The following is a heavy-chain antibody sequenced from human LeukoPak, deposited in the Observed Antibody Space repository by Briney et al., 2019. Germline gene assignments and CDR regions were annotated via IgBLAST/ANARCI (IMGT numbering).Heavy chain of an antibody. V-gene: IGHV1-3*01. D-gene: IGHD3-22*01. CDR3: ARVLSSHLYYYGSSGYYGDYYYGMDV. CDR1: GYTFTSYA. Sequence: ASVKVSCKASGYTFTSYAMHWVRQAPGQRLEWMGWINAGNGNTKYSQKFQGRVTITRDTSASTAYMELSSLRSEDTAVYYCARVLSSHLYYYGSSGYYGDYYYGMDVWGQGTTVTVSS. CDR2: INAGNGNT. J-gene: IGHJ6*02.